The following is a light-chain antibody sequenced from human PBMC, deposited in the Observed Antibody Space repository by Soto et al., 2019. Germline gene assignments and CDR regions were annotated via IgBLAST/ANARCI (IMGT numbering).Light chain of an antibody. Sequence: QSALTQPASVSGSPGQSITISCTGTSSDGGGYNYVSWYQQHPGKAPKLMIYDVTDRPSGVSNRFSGFKSGNTASLTISGLQAEDEADYYCSSYTSSSTPYVFGTGTKLTVL. J-gene: IGLJ1*01. CDR2: DVT. V-gene: IGLV2-14*01. CDR3: SSYTSSSTPYV. CDR1: SSDGGGYNY.